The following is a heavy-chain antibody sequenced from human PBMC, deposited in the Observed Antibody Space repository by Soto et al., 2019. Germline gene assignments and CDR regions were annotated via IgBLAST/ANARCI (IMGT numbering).Heavy chain of an antibody. V-gene: IGHV4-30-4*01. J-gene: IGHJ4*02. CDR3: ARGPTTDKVDF. Sequence: QVQLQESGPGLVKPSQTLSLTCTVSGGSINSVDYYWSWIRQPPGKGLEWIGHIYDSGKTYSNPSLKSXXTXSXXTSKSQFSLKLTSVTAADTAVYYCARGPTTDKVDFWGQGTLVTVSS. CDR1: GGSINSVDYY. CDR2: IYDSGKT. D-gene: IGHD4-17*01.